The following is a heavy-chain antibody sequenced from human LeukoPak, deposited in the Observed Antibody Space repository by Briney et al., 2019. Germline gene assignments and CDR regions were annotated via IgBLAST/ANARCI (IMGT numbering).Heavy chain of an antibody. V-gene: IGHV3-20*04. J-gene: IGHJ4*02. CDR1: GFTFDDYG. D-gene: IGHD1-26*01. CDR2: INWNGGST. CDR3: ARGLYSGSYYYFDY. Sequence: GGSLRLSCAASGFTFDDYGMSWVRQAPGKGLEWVSGINWNGGSTGYADSVKGRFTISRDNAKNSLYLQMNSLRAEDTALYYCARGLYSGSYYYFDYWGQGTLVTVSS.